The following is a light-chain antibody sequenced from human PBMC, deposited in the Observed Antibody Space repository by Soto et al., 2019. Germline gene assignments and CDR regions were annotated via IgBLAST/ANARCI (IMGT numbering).Light chain of an antibody. J-gene: IGKJ4*01. CDR3: RQYGSSPLT. CDR1: QSVSNNY. Sequence: PGERATLSCRASQSVSNNYLAWYQQKPGQAPRLLISGASSRATGIPDRFNGSGSGTDFTLTISRLEPEDFAVYYCRQYGSSPLTFGGGTNVEIK. V-gene: IGKV3-20*01. CDR2: GAS.